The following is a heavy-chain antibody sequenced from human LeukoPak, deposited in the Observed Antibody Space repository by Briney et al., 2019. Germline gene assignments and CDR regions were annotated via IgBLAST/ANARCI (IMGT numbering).Heavy chain of an antibody. CDR2: IYYTGGT. Sequence: SETLSLTCTVSGGSIGSDYWTWIRQPPGKGLEYIGYIYYTGGTNYNPSLKSRVTLSVDTSKNQFSLKLSSVTAADTAVYFCAKYGNSGWVIDNWGQGTLVTVSS. J-gene: IGHJ4*02. D-gene: IGHD6-19*01. CDR3: AKYGNSGWVIDN. V-gene: IGHV4-59*08. CDR1: GGSIGSDY.